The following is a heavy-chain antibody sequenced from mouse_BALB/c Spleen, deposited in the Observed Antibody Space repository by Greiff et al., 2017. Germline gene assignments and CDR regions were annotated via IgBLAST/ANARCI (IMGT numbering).Heavy chain of an antibody. V-gene: IGHV5-6-3*01. CDR1: GFTFSSYG. Sequence: EVHLVESGGGLVQPGGSLKLSCAASGFTFSSYGMSWVRQTPDKRLELVATINSNGGSTYYPDSVKGRFTISRDNAKNTLYLQMSSLKSEDTAMYYCARERYGNYVDYWGQGTTLTVSS. D-gene: IGHD2-10*02. CDR2: INSNGGST. CDR3: ARERYGNYVDY. J-gene: IGHJ2*01.